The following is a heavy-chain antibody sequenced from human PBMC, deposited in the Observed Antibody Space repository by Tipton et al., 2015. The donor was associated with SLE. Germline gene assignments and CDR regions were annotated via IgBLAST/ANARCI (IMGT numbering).Heavy chain of an antibody. V-gene: IGHV3-30*02. D-gene: IGHD6-19*01. CDR2: IRNDGNVK. CDR1: GFRFSTFG. CDR3: ATLSGRDM. Sequence: SLRLSCAASGFRFSTFGMHWVRQAPGKGLEWVAFIRNDGNVKYYANSVRGRFALSRDNFRKTLVLQMNSLRPEDTAVYYCATLSGRDMWGQGTMVTVPS. J-gene: IGHJ3*01.